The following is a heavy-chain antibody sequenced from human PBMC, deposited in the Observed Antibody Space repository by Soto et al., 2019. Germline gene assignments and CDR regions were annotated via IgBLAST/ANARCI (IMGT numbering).Heavy chain of an antibody. CDR3: AKDRLRDGSSRQGFDY. V-gene: IGHV3-23*01. D-gene: IGHD6-6*01. CDR2: ISGSGGST. CDR1: GFTFSSYA. Sequence: EVQLLESEGGLVQPGGSLRLSCVASGFTFSSYAMAWVRQPPGKGLEWVSFISGSGGSTYNADSVKGRFTISRDNSKNIVFLQMNSLRAEDTAVYYCAKDRLRDGSSRQGFDYWGQGTLVTVSS. J-gene: IGHJ4*02.